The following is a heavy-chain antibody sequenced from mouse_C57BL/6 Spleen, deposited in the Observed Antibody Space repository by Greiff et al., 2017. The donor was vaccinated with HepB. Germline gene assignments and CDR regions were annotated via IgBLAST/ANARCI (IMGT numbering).Heavy chain of an antibody. D-gene: IGHD2-4*01. CDR2: IYWDDDK. V-gene: IGHV8-12*01. CDR1: GFSLSTSGMG. Sequence: QVTLKESGPGILQSSQTLSLTCSFSGFSLSTSGMGVSWIRQPSGKGLEWLAHIYWDDDKRYNPSLKSRLTISKDTSRNQVFLKITSVDTADTATYYCARRVYDYDGVYWYFDVWGTGTTVTVSS. J-gene: IGHJ1*03. CDR3: ARRVYDYDGVYWYFDV.